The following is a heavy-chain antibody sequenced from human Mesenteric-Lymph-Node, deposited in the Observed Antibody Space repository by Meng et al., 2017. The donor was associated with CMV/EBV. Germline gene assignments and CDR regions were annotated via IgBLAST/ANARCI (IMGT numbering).Heavy chain of an antibody. V-gene: IGHV1-2*02. CDR1: GYTFNGYY. CDR3: ARDLRGSTT. D-gene: IGHD1-1*01. CDR2: MSPNNGDT. J-gene: IGHJ4*02. Sequence: ASVKVSCKASGYTFNGYYIHWVRQAPGQGFEWMGCMSPNNGDTRYAQKFHGRVTMTRDTSISTAYMEVNRLTSDDMAVYYCARDLRGSTTWGQGTLVTVSS.